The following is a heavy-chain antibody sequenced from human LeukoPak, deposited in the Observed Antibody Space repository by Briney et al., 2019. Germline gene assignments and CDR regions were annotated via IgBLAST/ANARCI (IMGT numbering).Heavy chain of an antibody. CDR2: IRYGGSNK. J-gene: IGHJ3*01. Sequence: GGSLRLSCAAPGFTFSSYGMHWVRQAPGKGLEWVAFIRYGGSNKDYADSVKGRFTISRDNSKNTLYLQMNSLRAEDTAVYYCAKDKSGSYYPDAFDVWGQGTMVTVSS. CDR3: AKDKSGSYYPDAFDV. V-gene: IGHV3-30*02. D-gene: IGHD1-26*01. CDR1: GFTFSSYG.